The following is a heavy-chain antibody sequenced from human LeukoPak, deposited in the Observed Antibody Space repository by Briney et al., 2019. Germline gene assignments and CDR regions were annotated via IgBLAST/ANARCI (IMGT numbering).Heavy chain of an antibody. V-gene: IGHV3-7*01. Sequence: GGSLRLSCAASGFTFSSYWMSWVRQAPGKGLEWVANIKQDGSEKYYVDSVKGRFTISRDNAKNSLYLQMNSLRAEDTAVYYCASENRVVSFDYWGQGTLVTVSS. D-gene: IGHD4-23*01. CDR2: IKQDGSEK. CDR3: ASENRVVSFDY. CDR1: GFTFSSYW. J-gene: IGHJ4*02.